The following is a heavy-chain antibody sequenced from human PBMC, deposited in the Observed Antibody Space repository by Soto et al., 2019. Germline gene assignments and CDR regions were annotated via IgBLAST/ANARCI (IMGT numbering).Heavy chain of an antibody. D-gene: IGHD2-21*02. CDR1: GGSISSGDYY. CDR2: IYCSGST. Sequence: SETLSLTCTVSGGSISSGDYYWSWIRQPPEKGLEWIGNIYCSGSTYYNPSLKSRVTISVDTSKNQFSLKLSSVTAADTAVYYCARVAYCGGDCYTFDFWGQGTLVTVSS. J-gene: IGHJ4*02. V-gene: IGHV4-30-4*02. CDR3: ARVAYCGGDCYTFDF.